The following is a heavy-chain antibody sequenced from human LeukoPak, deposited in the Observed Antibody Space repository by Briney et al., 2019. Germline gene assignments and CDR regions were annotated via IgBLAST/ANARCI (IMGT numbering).Heavy chain of an antibody. Sequence: SETLSLTCTVSGGSISSYYWSWIRQPPGKGLEWIGEINHSGSTNYNPSLKSRVTIPVDTSKNQFSLKLSSVTAADTAVYYCARGRPGYCSGGSCYYYYGMDVWGQGTTVTVSS. D-gene: IGHD2-15*01. V-gene: IGHV4-34*01. J-gene: IGHJ6*02. CDR1: GGSISSYY. CDR3: ARGRPGYCSGGSCYYYYGMDV. CDR2: INHSGST.